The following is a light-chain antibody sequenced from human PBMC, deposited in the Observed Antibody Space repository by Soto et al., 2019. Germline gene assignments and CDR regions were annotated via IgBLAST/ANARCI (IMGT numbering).Light chain of an antibody. CDR3: SSYTRTNTLV. CDR1: SSDVGGYNF. Sequence: QSALIQPVSVSGSPGQSITISCTGSSSDVGGYNFVSWYQQHQGKAPKLMIYDVTNRPPGVSNRFSASKSGDTASLTISGLQAEDEADYYCSSYTRTNTLVFGGGTKLTVL. CDR2: DVT. V-gene: IGLV2-14*01. J-gene: IGLJ3*02.